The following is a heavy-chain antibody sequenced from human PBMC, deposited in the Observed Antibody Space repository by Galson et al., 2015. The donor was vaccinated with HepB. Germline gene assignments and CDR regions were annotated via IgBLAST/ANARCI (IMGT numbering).Heavy chain of an antibody. D-gene: IGHD3-22*01. J-gene: IGHJ4*02. CDR1: GYTFTDYA. Sequence: SVKVSCKASGYTFTDYAMHWVRQAPGQGLEWMGRINTGNGNTKYSQKFQGRGTITRDTSTSTVYMELSSLRSEDTAVYYCVRAAQGFHDSSCYYWGQGTLVTVSS. CDR2: INTGNGNT. V-gene: IGHV1-3*04. CDR3: VRAAQGFHDSSCYY.